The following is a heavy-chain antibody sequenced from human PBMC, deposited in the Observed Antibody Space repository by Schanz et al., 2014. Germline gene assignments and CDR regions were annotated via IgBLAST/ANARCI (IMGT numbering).Heavy chain of an antibody. Sequence: EVPLLESGGGLVQPGGSLRLSCAASGFTFSTSAMSWVRQVPGKGLEWVSAILGLASTTYYADSVKGRFTISRDNAKSSLYLQMNSLRVEDTAVYYCAASSGWHPSTDYWGQGTLVTVSS. D-gene: IGHD6-19*01. CDR3: AASSGWHPSTDY. V-gene: IGHV3-23*01. CDR2: ILGLASTT. CDR1: GFTFSTSA. J-gene: IGHJ4*02.